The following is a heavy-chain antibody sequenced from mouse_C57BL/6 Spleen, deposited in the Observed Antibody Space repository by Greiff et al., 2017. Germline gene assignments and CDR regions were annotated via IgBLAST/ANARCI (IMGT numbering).Heavy chain of an antibody. Sequence: VQLQQSDAELVKPGASVKISCKVSGYTFTDHTIHWMKQRPEQGLEWIGYIYPRDGSTKYNEKFKGKATLTADKSSSTAYMQLNTLTSEDSAVYFCAKIIYDGYYSLAYWGQGTLVTVSA. CDR3: AKIIYDGYYSLAY. CDR1: GYTFTDHT. D-gene: IGHD2-3*01. J-gene: IGHJ3*01. CDR2: IYPRDGST. V-gene: IGHV1-78*01.